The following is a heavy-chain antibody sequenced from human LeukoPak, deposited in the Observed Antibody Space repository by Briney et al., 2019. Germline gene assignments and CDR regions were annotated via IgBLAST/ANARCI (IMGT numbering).Heavy chain of an antibody. V-gene: IGHV1-2*02. CDR1: GYMFTAYY. J-gene: IGHJ3*02. Sequence: ASVKVSCKTSGYMFTAYYPHWVRQAPGQGLEWMRWINPHSGGSNYAHQGRVTMTRDTSISTVYMELSRLRSDDPAVYYCARGGTGYSSGWLRAFDIWGQGTMVTVSS. D-gene: IGHD6-19*01. CDR3: ARGGTGYSSGWLRAFDI. CDR2: INPHSGGS.